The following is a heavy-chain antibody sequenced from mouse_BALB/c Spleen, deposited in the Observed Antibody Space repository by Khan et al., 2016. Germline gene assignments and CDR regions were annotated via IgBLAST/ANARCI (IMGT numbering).Heavy chain of an antibody. CDR3: ASKVYYVDY. V-gene: IGHV5-6-5*01. CDR2: ISSGGSS. CDR1: GFTFSSYA. J-gene: IGHJ2*01. Sequence: EVELVESGGGLVKPGGSLKLSCAASGFTFSSYAMSWVRQTPEKRLEWVASISSGGSSFYPDILKDRFTISRDNARNILYLQMSRLRSEEAAMYYCASKVYYVDYWGQGTTLTVSS.